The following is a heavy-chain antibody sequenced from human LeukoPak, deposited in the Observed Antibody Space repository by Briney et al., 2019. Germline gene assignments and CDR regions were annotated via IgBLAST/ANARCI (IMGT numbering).Heavy chain of an antibody. D-gene: IGHD2-15*01. V-gene: IGHV4-59*01. Sequence: SETLSLTCTVSGGSISSYYRSWIRQPPGKGLEWIGYIYYSGSTNYNPSLKSRVTISVDTSKNQFSLKLSSVTAADTAVYYCAMSRYCSGGSCYLDAFDIWGQGTMVTVSS. CDR3: AMSRYCSGGSCYLDAFDI. CDR1: GGSISSYY. J-gene: IGHJ3*02. CDR2: IYYSGST.